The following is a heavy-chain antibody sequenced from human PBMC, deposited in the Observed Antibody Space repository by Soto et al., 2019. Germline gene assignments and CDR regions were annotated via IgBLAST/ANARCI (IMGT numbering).Heavy chain of an antibody. CDR1: GFTFGGYG. CDR3: AKDPALPCSSGWYYFDY. CDR2: ISYDGTNK. J-gene: IGHJ4*02. V-gene: IGHV3-30*18. Sequence: GGSLRLSCAASGFTFGGYGVHWVRQAPGKGLEWVAVISYDGTNKYYADSVKGRFTISRDNSKNTVYLQMNSVRPEDTAVYYCAKDPALPCSSGWYYFDYWGQGMLVTVSS. D-gene: IGHD6-19*01.